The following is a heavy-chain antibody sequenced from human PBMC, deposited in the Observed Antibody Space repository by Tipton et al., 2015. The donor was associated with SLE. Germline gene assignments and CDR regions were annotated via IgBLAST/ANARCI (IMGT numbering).Heavy chain of an antibody. CDR1: GGSISNHP. J-gene: IGHJ3*02. CDR3: AKERQPPGGLQFLPLDARDI. D-gene: IGHD2-21*01. V-gene: IGHV4-4*07. Sequence: TLSLPCTVSGGSISNHPWSWIRQSAGNRLEWIWRLYTSGGTNYNPSLQSRASMSLDTSKNQFSLKLSFVTAADTAVYYCAKERQPPGGLQFLPLDARDIWGPGSLVTVSS. CDR2: LYTSGGT.